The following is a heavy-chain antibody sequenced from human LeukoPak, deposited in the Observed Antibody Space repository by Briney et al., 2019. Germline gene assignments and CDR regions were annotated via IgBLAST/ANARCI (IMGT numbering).Heavy chain of an antibody. J-gene: IGHJ6*02. CDR3: ARGGGLDV. Sequence: PGGSLRLSCIASGFTVSSNYMTWVRQAPGKGLQWVSIIYNGGHTYYADSVKGRFTISRDNAKNSLYLQMSNLRAEDTAVYFCARGGGLDVWGQGATVTVSS. V-gene: IGHV3-53*01. CDR1: GFTVSSNY. CDR2: IYNGGHT. D-gene: IGHD3-16*01.